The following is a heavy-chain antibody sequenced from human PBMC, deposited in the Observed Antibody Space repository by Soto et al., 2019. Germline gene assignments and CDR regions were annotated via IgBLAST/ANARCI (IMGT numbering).Heavy chain of an antibody. CDR1: GFIFSSYG. CDR3: AKDTRLRLGELSFDAFDY. D-gene: IGHD3-16*02. V-gene: IGHV3-23*01. J-gene: IGHJ4*02. Sequence: EVQLLESGGGLVQPGGSLRLSCAASGFIFSSYGMSWVRQAPGKGLEWVSGITGSGGITYYAESVKGRFTISRDNSKNTLYLQMNSLIAEDTAVYFCAKDTRLRLGELSFDAFDYWGQGALVTVSS. CDR2: ITGSGGIT.